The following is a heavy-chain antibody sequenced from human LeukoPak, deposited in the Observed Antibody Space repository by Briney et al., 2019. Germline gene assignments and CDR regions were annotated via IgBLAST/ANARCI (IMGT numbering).Heavy chain of an antibody. CDR1: GGTFSSYT. V-gene: IGHV1-69*04. D-gene: IGHD6-19*01. Sequence: SVKVSCKASGGTFSSYTISWVRQAPGQGLEWMGRIIPILGIANYAQKFQGRVTITADKSTSTAYMELSSLRSEDTAVYYCAREPGYSSGWYLGYFDYWGQGTLVTVSS. CDR2: IIPILGIA. CDR3: AREPGYSSGWYLGYFDY. J-gene: IGHJ4*02.